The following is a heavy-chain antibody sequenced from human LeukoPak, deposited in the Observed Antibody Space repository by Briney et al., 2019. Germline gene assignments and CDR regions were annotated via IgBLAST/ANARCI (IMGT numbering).Heavy chain of an antibody. V-gene: IGHV1-46*01. CDR1: GYTFTGYY. CDR2: INPSGGST. D-gene: IGHD6-13*01. Sequence: RASVKVSCQASGYTFTGYYLHWVRQAPGQGLEWMGWINPSGGSTSYAQKFQGRVTMTRDTSTSTVYMELSSLRSEDTAVYYCARALPSIAAAGNWFDPWGQGTLVTVSS. J-gene: IGHJ5*02. CDR3: ARALPSIAAAGNWFDP.